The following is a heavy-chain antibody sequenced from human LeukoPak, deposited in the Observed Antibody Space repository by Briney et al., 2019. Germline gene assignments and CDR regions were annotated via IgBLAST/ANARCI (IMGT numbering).Heavy chain of an antibody. CDR1: GSTFSSYG. CDR3: AKDATEYGDSHFDC. J-gene: IGHJ4*02. V-gene: IGHV3-33*06. D-gene: IGHD4-17*01. Sequence: GGPLRLSCAASGSTFSSYGMHWVRQAPGKGLEWVAVIWNDGSHEYYADSEKGRFTISRDNSRNTVYLQMNSPRAEDTAVYYCAKDATEYGDSHFDCWGQGTLVTVSS. CDR2: IWNDGSHE.